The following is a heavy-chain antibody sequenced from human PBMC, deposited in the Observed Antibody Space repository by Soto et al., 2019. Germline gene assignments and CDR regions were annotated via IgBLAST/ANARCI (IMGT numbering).Heavy chain of an antibody. CDR3: ARDGYSGYDYYYGMDV. CDR2: IYYSGST. V-gene: IGHV4-59*01. J-gene: IGHJ6*02. D-gene: IGHD5-12*01. Sequence: QVQLQESGPGLVKPSETLSLTCTVSGGSISSYYWSWIRQPPGKGLEWIGYIYYSGSTNYNPSLKSRVTISVDTSKNQFSLKLSSVTAADTAVYYCARDGYSGYDYYYGMDVWGQGTTVTVSS. CDR1: GGSISSYY.